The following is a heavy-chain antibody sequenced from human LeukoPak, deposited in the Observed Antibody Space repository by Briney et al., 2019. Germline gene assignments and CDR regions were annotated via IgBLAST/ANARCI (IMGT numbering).Heavy chain of an antibody. Sequence: GGSLRLSCAASGFTFSSYAMHWVRQAPGKGLEWVAVISYDGSNKYYADSVKGRFTISRDNSKNTLYLEMNSLRAEDTAVYYCAKSSSGYFDDAFDIWAKGQWSPSLQ. D-gene: IGHD3-22*01. CDR1: GFTFSSYA. CDR3: AKSSSGYFDDAFDI. CDR2: ISYDGSNK. V-gene: IGHV3-30-3*02. J-gene: IGHJ3*02.